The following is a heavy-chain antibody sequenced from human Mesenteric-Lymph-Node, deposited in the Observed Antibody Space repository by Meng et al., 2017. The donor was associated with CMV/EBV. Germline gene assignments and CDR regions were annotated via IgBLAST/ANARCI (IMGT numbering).Heavy chain of an antibody. D-gene: IGHD1-7*01. V-gene: IGHV3-43*01. CDR3: TRDRTTDHDY. J-gene: IGHJ4*02. Sequence: GESLKISCAASGFTFDDYTMHWVRQAPGKGLEWVSLISWDGGSTYYANSVKGRFTISRDNSKNTLYLQMNSLRAEDTAVYYCTRDRTTDHDYWGQGTLVTVSS. CDR1: GFTFDDYT. CDR2: ISWDGGST.